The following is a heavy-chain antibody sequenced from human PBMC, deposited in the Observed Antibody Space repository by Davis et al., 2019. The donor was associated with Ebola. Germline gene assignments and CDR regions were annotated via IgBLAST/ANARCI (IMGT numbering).Heavy chain of an antibody. D-gene: IGHD6-6*01. CDR1: GYTFTSYD. Sequence: ASVKVSCKASGYTFTSYDINWVRQATGQGLEWMGWISAYNGNTNYAQKLQGRVTMTTDTSTSTAYMELRSLRSDDTAVYYCASFIAARPRRLDYWGQGTLVTVSS. CDR2: ISAYNGNT. J-gene: IGHJ4*02. CDR3: ASFIAARPRRLDY. V-gene: IGHV1-18*01.